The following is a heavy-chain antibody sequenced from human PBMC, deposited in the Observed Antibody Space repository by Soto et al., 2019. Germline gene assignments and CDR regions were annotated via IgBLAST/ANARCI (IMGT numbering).Heavy chain of an antibody. CDR1: GFSFSDYY. J-gene: IGHJ6*02. CDR3: ARNGYCSRGACSYGVDV. Sequence: QVQLVESGGGLVKPGGSLRLYCAASGFSFSDYYMSWIRQAPGKGLEWVSYISSSGSTIYYADSVKGRFTVSRDNAKDSLWLQVNSLRAEDTAVYYCARNGYCSRGACSYGVDVWGQGTTVTVSS. D-gene: IGHD2-15*01. CDR2: ISSSGSTI. V-gene: IGHV3-11*01.